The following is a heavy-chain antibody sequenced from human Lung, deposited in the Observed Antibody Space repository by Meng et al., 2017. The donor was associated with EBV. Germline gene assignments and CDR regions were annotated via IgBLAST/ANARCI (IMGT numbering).Heavy chain of an antibody. D-gene: IGHD1-26*01. J-gene: IGHJ4*02. V-gene: IGHV3-30-3*01. CDR3: ARDFEWELPGY. Sequence: VQLVGSGGGVVQPGRSLRLSFAASGFTFSSYAMHWVRQAPGKGLEWVAVISYDGSNKYYADSVKGRFTISRDNSKNTLYLQMNSLRAEDTAVYYCARDFEWELPGYWGQGTLVTVSS. CDR1: GFTFSSYA. CDR2: ISYDGSNK.